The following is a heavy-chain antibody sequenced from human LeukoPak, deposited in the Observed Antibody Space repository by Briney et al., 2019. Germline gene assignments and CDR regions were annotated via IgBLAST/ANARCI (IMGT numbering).Heavy chain of an antibody. CDR2: IIPILGIA. D-gene: IGHD3-10*01. J-gene: IGHJ6*02. Sequence: ASVKVSCKASGGTFSSYAISWVRQAPGQGPEWMGRIIPILGIANYAQKFQGRVTITADKSASTAYMELSSLRSEDTAVYYCARTYGSGSYGMDVWGQGTTVTVSS. CDR1: GGTFSSYA. V-gene: IGHV1-69*04. CDR3: ARTYGSGSYGMDV.